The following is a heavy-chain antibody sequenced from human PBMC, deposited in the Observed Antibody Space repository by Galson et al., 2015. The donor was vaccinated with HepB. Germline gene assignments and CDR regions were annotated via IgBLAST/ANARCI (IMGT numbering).Heavy chain of an antibody. D-gene: IGHD3-22*01. Sequence: SLRLSCAGTGFTFSRYAMHWVRHAPGKGLEWVTIIWNDGSRKLYGNSVRGRFTISRDNSKNTVYLQMNSLRAEDTGVYYCVRGENASGYRPDYWGQGTLVIVSS. CDR1: GFTFSRYA. CDR3: VRGENASGYRPDY. CDR2: IWNDGSRK. J-gene: IGHJ4*02. V-gene: IGHV3-33*01.